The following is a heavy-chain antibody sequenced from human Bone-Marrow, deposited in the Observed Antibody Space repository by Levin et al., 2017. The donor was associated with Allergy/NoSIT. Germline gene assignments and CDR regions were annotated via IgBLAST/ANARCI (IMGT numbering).Heavy chain of an antibody. CDR2: IWHDGSNK. V-gene: IGHV3-33*01. J-gene: IGHJ5*02. Sequence: GESLKISCAASGYIFSAYGMHWVRQAPGKGLEWVAAIWHDGSNKYYAASVNGRFTISKDNSKNTLYLQMNSLRAEDMAVYFCARWYGSGTKYFDPWGQGTPVTVSS. CDR1: GYIFSAYG. CDR3: ARWYGSGTKYFDP. D-gene: IGHD3-10*01.